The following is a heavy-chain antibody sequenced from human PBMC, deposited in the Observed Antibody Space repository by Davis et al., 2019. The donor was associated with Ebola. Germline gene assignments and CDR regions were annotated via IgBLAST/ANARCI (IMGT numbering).Heavy chain of an antibody. J-gene: IGHJ4*02. Sequence: GESLKISCAASGFTFSSYSMNWVRQAPGKGLEWVSSISSSSSYIYYADSVKGRFTISRDNAKNSLYLQMNSLRAEDTAVYYCARDSRRDRTSCPDYWGQGTLVTVSS. V-gene: IGHV3-21*04. D-gene: IGHD2-2*01. CDR1: GFTFSSYS. CDR3: ARDSRRDRTSCPDY. CDR2: ISSSSSYI.